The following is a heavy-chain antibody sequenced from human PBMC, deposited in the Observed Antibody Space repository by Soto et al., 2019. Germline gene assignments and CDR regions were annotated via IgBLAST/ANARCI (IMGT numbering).Heavy chain of an antibody. D-gene: IGHD1-7*01. Sequence: LNLYCKASVCTYSSSIIGWLSLKQGKGLEWMGIIYPGDSDTRYSPSFQGQVTISADKSISTAYLQWSSLQASDTAMYYCARHDRITGPTSPSWFAPWGQGTLVTVSS. J-gene: IGHJ5*02. CDR1: VCTYSSSI. CDR3: ARHDRITGPTSPSWFAP. CDR2: IYPGDSDT. V-gene: IGHV5-51*01.